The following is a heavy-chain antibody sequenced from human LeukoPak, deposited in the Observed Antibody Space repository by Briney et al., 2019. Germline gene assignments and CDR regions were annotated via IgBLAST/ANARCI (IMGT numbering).Heavy chain of an antibody. J-gene: IGHJ4*02. D-gene: IGHD3-22*01. V-gene: IGHV1-18*01. CDR3: ARDSYYYDSSGYLPDY. Sequence: ASVKVSCKASGHTFTSYGISWVRQAPGQGLEWMGWISAYNGNTNYAQKLQGRVTMTTDTSTSTAYMELRSLRSDDTAVYYCARDSYYYDSSGYLPDYWGQGTLVTVSS. CDR1: GHTFTSYG. CDR2: ISAYNGNT.